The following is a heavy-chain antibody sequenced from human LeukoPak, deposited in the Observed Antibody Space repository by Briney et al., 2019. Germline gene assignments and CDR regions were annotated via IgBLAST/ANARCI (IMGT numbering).Heavy chain of an antibody. CDR1: GYTFTGYY. D-gene: IGHD5-18*01. J-gene: IGHJ3*02. Sequence: ASVKVSCKASGYTFTGYYMHWVRQAPGQGLEWMGWINPNSGGTNYAQKFQGWVTMTRDTSISTAYMELSRLRSDDTAVYYCARGRGPHTAMAQDAFDIWGQGTMVTVSS. CDR3: ARGRGPHTAMAQDAFDI. V-gene: IGHV1-2*04. CDR2: INPNSGGT.